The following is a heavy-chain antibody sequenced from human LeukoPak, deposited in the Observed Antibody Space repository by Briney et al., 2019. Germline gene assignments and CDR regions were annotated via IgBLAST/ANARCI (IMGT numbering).Heavy chain of an antibody. D-gene: IGHD3-10*01. Sequence: QSGGSLRLSCAASGFTFSSYWMHWVRQVPGKGLDWVSGISGSGGTTYYADSVKGRFTISKDNSKNTVYLQMNSLRAEDTAVYYCANLEITMVRGPWGQGTLVAVSS. CDR2: ISGSGGTT. CDR3: ANLEITMVRGP. CDR1: GFTFSSYW. V-gene: IGHV3-23*01. J-gene: IGHJ5*02.